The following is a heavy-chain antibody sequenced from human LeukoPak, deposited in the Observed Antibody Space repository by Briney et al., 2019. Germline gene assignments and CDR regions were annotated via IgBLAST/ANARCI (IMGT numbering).Heavy chain of an antibody. D-gene: IGHD1-26*01. CDR1: GGSISSSSYY. CDR2: IYYSGST. CDR3: ARIISSYKIFDY. V-gene: IGHV4-39*07. J-gene: IGHJ4*02. Sequence: SETLSLTCTVSGGSISSSSYYWGWIRQPPGKGLEWIGSIYYSGSTYYNPSLKSRVTISVDTSKNQFSLKLSSVTAADTAVYYCARIISSYKIFDYWGQGTLVTVSS.